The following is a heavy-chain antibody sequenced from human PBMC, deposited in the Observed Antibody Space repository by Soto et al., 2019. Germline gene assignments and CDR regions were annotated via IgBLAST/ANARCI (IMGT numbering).Heavy chain of an antibody. CDR2: ISGSGGST. CDR1: GFTFSSYA. J-gene: IGHJ5*02. CDR3: AKVPLSVAFYYWLDP. Sequence: EVQLLESGGGLVQPGGSLRLSCAASGFTFSSYAMSWVRQAPGKGLEWVSAISGSGGSTYYADSVKGRFTISRDNSKNTLYLQINLRGAEETAVYYCAKVPLSVAFYYWLDPWGQGTLVTVSS. D-gene: IGHD1-26*01. V-gene: IGHV3-23*01.